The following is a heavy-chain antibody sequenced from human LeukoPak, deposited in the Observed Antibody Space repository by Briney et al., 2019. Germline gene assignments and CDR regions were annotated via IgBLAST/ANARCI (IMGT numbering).Heavy chain of an antibody. CDR3: ARNSVGITTGVFDS. D-gene: IGHD3-22*01. Sequence: SGTLSLTGAVPGGSITSSNWCSWVRQPPGKGLEWIGEMYHSGSTNYNPSLKSRVTISVDKSKNQFSLKVTSVTAADTAVYYCARNSVGITTGVFDSWGQGTLVTVSS. J-gene: IGHJ4*02. CDR2: MYHSGST. CDR1: GGSITSSNW. V-gene: IGHV4-4*02.